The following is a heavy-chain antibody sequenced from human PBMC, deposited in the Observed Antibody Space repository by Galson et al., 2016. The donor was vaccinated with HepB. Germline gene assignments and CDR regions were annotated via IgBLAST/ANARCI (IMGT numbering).Heavy chain of an antibody. CDR3: GRVDTYYYDTTGYYYDGGDNTKNDF. CDR1: GGILSRYL. Sequence: SVKVSCKASGGILSRYLITWVRQAPGQGLEWMGGITPVLATSNYAQKFQGRVTMTADDSTRTAYMQLSSLRSEDTAVYYCGRVDTYYYDTTGYYYDGGDNTKNDFWGQGTLVTVSS. J-gene: IGHJ4*02. D-gene: IGHD3-22*01. V-gene: IGHV1-69*13. CDR2: ITPVLATS.